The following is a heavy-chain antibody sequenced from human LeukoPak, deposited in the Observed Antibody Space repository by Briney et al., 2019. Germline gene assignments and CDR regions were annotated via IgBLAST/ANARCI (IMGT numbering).Heavy chain of an antibody. Sequence: GASVKVSCKASGYTFTSYYMHWVRQAPGQGLEWMGIINPSGGSTSYAQKFQGRVTMTRDTSTSTVYMELSSLRSEDTAAYYCARAYGDPYYFDYWGQGTLVTVSS. V-gene: IGHV1-46*01. CDR2: INPSGGST. CDR3: ARAYGDPYYFDY. CDR1: GYTFTSYY. J-gene: IGHJ4*02. D-gene: IGHD4-17*01.